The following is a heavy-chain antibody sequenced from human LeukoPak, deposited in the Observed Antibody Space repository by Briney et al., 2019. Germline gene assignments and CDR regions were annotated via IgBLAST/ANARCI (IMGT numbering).Heavy chain of an antibody. CDR1: GFTFSSYA. CDR3: ARERGYYGSGRYGADFDY. Sequence: GRSLRLSCAASGFTFSSYAMHWVRQAPGKGLEWVAAISYDGSNKYYADSVKGRCTISRDTSKNTLYLQMNSLRAEDTAVYYCARERGYYGSGRYGADFDYWGQGTLVTVSS. J-gene: IGHJ4*02. CDR2: ISYDGSNK. D-gene: IGHD3-10*01. V-gene: IGHV3-30*04.